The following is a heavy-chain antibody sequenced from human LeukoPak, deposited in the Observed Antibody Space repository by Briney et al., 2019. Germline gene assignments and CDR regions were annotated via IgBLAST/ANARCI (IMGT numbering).Heavy chain of an antibody. CDR3: ARGGYSYGYVDY. D-gene: IGHD5-18*01. CDR1: GGSISSYY. V-gene: IGHV4-59*12. CDR2: IYYSGST. J-gene: IGHJ4*02. Sequence: SETLSLTCTVSGGSISSYYWSWIRQPPGKGLEWIGYIYYSGSTNYNPSLKSRVTISVDTSKNQFSLKLSSVTAADTAVYYCARGGYSYGYVDYWGQGTLVTVSS.